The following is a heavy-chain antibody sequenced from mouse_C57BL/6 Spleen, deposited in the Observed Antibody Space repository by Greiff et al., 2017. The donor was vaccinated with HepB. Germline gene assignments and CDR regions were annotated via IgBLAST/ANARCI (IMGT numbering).Heavy chain of an antibody. D-gene: IGHD3-1*01. CDR2: INPYNGGT. Sequence: VQLKQSGPVLVKPGASVKMSCKASGYTFTDYYMNWVKQSHGKSLEWIGVINPYNGGTSYNQKFKGKATLTVDKSSSTAYMELNSLTSEDSAVYYCVKGGLLSAMDYWGQGTSVTVSS. CDR1: GYTFTDYY. V-gene: IGHV1-19*01. J-gene: IGHJ4*01. CDR3: VKGGLLSAMDY.